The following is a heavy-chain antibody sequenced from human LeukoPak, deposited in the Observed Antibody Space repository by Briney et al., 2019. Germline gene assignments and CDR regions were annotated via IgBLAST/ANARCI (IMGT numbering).Heavy chain of an antibody. V-gene: IGHV3-23*01. D-gene: IGHD3-22*01. CDR1: GFTFSSYA. CDR3: AKWGVVVITTVGYFDY. CDR2: ISGSGGST. J-gene: IGHJ4*02. Sequence: QPGGSLRLSCAASGFTFSSYAMSWVRQAPGKGLEWVSAISGSGGSTYYADSVKGRFTTSRDNSKNTLYLQMNSLRAEDTAVYYCAKWGVVVITTVGYFDYWGQGTLVTVSS.